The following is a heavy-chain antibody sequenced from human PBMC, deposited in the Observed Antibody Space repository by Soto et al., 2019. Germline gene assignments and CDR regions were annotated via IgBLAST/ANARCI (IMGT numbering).Heavy chain of an antibody. D-gene: IGHD3-10*01. Sequence: SPPALVNPTQTLTLTCTVSGFSLTNTRVGVCWIRQPPGKALKWLAHTFSKGEKSYSTSLRSRLAIYNDTRKSQVVLTMTNMDPADTATYYGARSGGSGSYFGYYGMDVSGQGTRVNGS. CDR3: ARSGGSGSYFGYYGMDV. V-gene: IGHV2-26*01. CDR1: GFSLTNTRVG. CDR2: TFSKGEK. J-gene: IGHJ6*02.